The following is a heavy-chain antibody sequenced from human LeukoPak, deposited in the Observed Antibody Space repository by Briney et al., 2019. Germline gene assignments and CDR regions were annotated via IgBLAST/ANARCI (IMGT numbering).Heavy chain of an antibody. Sequence: SETLSLTCTVSGGSISSYYWSWIRQPPGRGLEWIGYIYYSGSTNYNPSLKSRVTISVDTSKNQFSLKLSSVTAADTAVYYCAREWELGAFDIWGQGTMVTVPS. CDR2: IYYSGST. D-gene: IGHD1-26*01. V-gene: IGHV4-59*01. CDR3: AREWELGAFDI. CDR1: GGSISSYY. J-gene: IGHJ3*02.